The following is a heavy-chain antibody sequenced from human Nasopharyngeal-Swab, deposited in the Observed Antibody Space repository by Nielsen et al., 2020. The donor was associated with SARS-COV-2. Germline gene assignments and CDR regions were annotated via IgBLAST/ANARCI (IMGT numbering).Heavy chain of an antibody. Sequence: GGSLRLSCAASGFTFDDYAMHWVRQAPGKGLEWVSGISWNSGSIGYADSVKGRFTISRDNAKNSLYLQMNSLRAEDTALYYCAKDIGIYGDYWDWNGMDVWGQGTTVTVSS. CDR3: AKDIGIYGDYWDWNGMDV. D-gene: IGHD4-17*01. J-gene: IGHJ6*02. V-gene: IGHV3-9*01. CDR1: GFTFDDYA. CDR2: ISWNSGSI.